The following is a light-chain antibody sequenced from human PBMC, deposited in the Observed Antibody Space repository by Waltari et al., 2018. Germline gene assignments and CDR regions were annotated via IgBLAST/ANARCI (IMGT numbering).Light chain of an antibody. Sequence: DIQMAQSPSSLSASVGDRVTITCRASQSISSYLNWYQQKPGKAPQLLIYAASSLQSGGPERFSGSGSGTEFTLTISSLQREDFATYYCQQSYSAPFTFGGGTKVEI. CDR2: AAS. CDR3: QQSYSAPFT. CDR1: QSISSY. V-gene: IGKV1-39*01. J-gene: IGKJ4*01.